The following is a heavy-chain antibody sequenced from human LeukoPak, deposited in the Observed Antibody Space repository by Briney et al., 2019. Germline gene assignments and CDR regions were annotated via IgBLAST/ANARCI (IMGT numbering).Heavy chain of an antibody. CDR1: GGSFSGYY. CDR2: INHSGST. J-gene: IGHJ4*02. D-gene: IGHD3-10*01. CDR3: ARRGWFGDDY. V-gene: IGHV4-34*01. Sequence: PSETLSLTCAVYGGSFSGYYWSWIRQPPGKGLEWIGEINHSGSTNYNPSLKSRVTISVDTSKNQFSLKLSSVAAADTAVYYCARRGWFGDDYWGQGTLVTVSS.